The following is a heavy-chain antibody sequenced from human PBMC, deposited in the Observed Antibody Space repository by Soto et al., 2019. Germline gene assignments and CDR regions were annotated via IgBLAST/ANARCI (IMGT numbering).Heavy chain of an antibody. J-gene: IGHJ6*03. V-gene: IGHV3-7*01. Sequence: GGSLRLSCAASGFTFSSYWMSWVRQAPGKGLEWVANIKQDGSEKYYVDSVKGRFTISRDNAKNSLYLQMNSLRAEDTAVYYCARDSGVAARPDYYYYYMDVWGKGTTVTVSS. CDR2: IKQDGSEK. D-gene: IGHD6-6*01. CDR1: GFTFSSYW. CDR3: ARDSGVAARPDYYYYYMDV.